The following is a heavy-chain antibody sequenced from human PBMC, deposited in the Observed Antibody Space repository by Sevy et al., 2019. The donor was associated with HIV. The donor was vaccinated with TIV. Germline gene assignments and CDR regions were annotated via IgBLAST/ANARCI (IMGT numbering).Heavy chain of an antibody. CDR2: ISYDGSNK. V-gene: IGHV3-30*18. CDR1: GFTFSSYG. CDR3: AKGDYYGSGSYYYYYGIDV. J-gene: IGHJ6*02. D-gene: IGHD3-10*01. Sequence: GGSLRLSCAASGFTFSSYGMHWVRQAPGKGLEWVAVISYDGSNKYYADSVKGRFTISRDNSKNTLYLQMNSLRAEDTAVYYCAKGDYYGSGSYYYYYGIDVWGQGTTVTVSS.